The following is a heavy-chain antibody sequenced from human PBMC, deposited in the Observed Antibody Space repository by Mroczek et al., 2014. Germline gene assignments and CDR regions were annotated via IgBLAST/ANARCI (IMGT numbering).Heavy chain of an antibody. D-gene: IGHD5-12*01. CDR1: GGSISSGSYY. CDR2: IYTSGST. J-gene: IGHJ4*02. Sequence: QVQLQQWGPGLVKPSQTLSLTCTVSGGSISSGSYYWSWIRQPAGKGLEWIGRIYTSGSTNYNPSLKSRVTISVDTSKNQFSLKLSSVTAADTAVYYCARTMIISGYDTFFYFDYWGQGTLVTVSS. V-gene: IGHV4-61*02. CDR3: ARTMIISGYDTFFYFDY.